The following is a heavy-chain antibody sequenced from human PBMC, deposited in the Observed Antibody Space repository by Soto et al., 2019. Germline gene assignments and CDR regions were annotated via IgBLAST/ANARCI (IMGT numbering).Heavy chain of an antibody. J-gene: IGHJ6*02. D-gene: IGHD6-13*01. Sequence: ASVKVSCKASGYTFTSYGISWVRQAPGQGLEWMGWISAYNGNTNYAQKLQGRVTMTTDTSTSTAYMELRSPRSDDTAVYYCARAGIAAATYYYYYYGMDVWGQGTTVTVSS. CDR2: ISAYNGNT. V-gene: IGHV1-18*04. CDR1: GYTFTSYG. CDR3: ARAGIAAATYYYYYYGMDV.